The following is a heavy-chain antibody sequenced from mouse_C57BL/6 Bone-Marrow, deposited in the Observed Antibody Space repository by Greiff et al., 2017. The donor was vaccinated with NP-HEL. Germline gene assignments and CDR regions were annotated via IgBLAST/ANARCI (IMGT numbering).Heavy chain of an antibody. CDR1: GFTFSSYG. CDR2: ISSGGSYT. V-gene: IGHV5-6*01. J-gene: IGHJ3*01. Sequence: EVQVVESGGDLVKPGGSLKLSCAASGFTFSSYGMSWVRQTPDKRLEWVATISSGGSYTYYPDSVKGRFTISRDNAKNTLYLQMSSLKSEDTAMYYWARHLYYSFSWFAYWGQGTLVTVSA. CDR3: ARHLYYSFSWFAY. D-gene: IGHD2-12*01.